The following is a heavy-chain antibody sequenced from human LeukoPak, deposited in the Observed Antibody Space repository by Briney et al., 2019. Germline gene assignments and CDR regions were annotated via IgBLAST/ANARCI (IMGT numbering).Heavy chain of an antibody. CDR2: SNADGSIT. Sequence: GGSLRLSCAASGFTFSRHWMHWVRQAPGKGLVWVSRSNADGSITGYADSVKGRFTISRDNAKNTLYLQMNSLRAEDTAVYYCARGSSVTGDYTMDVWGQGTTVTVSS. V-gene: IGHV3-74*01. J-gene: IGHJ6*02. D-gene: IGHD3-10*01. CDR3: ARGSSVTGDYTMDV. CDR1: GFTFSRHW.